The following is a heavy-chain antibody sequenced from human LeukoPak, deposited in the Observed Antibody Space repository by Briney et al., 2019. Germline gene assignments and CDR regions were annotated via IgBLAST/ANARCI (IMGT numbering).Heavy chain of an antibody. J-gene: IGHJ4*02. V-gene: IGHV1-2*02. CDR3: ARGRTRSGWLFDY. Sequence: GASVTVSCKASGYTFTVYYMHWVRQAPAQGLEWMGWISPNSDDTNYAQNFQGRVTMTRDTSISTAYMELSRLRSDDTALYYCARGRTRSGWLFDYWGQGTLVTVSS. CDR2: ISPNSDDT. CDR1: GYTFTVYY. D-gene: IGHD6-19*01.